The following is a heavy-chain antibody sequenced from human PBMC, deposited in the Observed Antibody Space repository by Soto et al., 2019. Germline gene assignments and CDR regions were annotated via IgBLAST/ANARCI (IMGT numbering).Heavy chain of an antibody. CDR2: IYYSGST. J-gene: IGHJ4*02. V-gene: IGHV4-30-4*01. CDR1: GGSISSGDYY. D-gene: IGHD3-22*01. Sequence: SETLSLTCTVSGGSISSGDYYWSWIRQPPGKGLEWIGYIYYSGSTYYNPSLKSRVTISVDTSKNQFSLKLSSVTAADTAVYYCARDVSDSSGYYVAFDYWGQGTLVTVSS. CDR3: ARDVSDSSGYYVAFDY.